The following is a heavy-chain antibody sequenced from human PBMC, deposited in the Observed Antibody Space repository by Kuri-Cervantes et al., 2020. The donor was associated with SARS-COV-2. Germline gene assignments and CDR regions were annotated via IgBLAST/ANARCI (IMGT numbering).Heavy chain of an antibody. Sequence: GESLKISCAASGDIFTDAWMSWVRQAPGKGLEWVGRIKSKVDGGTTDFAAHTEGRFHISKDDSSNTVYLQMNSLTTEDTAVYFCTSTHYYDNIRNIPNYWGQGALVTVSS. CDR1: GDIFTDAW. J-gene: IGHJ4*02. CDR3: TSTHYYDNIRNIPNY. CDR2: IKSKVDGGTT. V-gene: IGHV3-15*01. D-gene: IGHD3-22*01.